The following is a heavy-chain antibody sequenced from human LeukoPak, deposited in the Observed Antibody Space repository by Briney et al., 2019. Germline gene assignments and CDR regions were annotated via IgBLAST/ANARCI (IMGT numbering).Heavy chain of an antibody. Sequence: GESLKISCKGSGYSFTSYWIGWVRQMPGKGLEWMGIIYPGDSDTRYSPSFQGQVTISADKSISTAYLQWSSLKASDTATYYCARLWGYSYGSVDWFDPWGQGTLVTVSS. CDR3: ARLWGYSYGSVDWFDP. V-gene: IGHV5-51*01. CDR2: IYPGDSDT. CDR1: GYSFTSYW. D-gene: IGHD5-18*01. J-gene: IGHJ5*02.